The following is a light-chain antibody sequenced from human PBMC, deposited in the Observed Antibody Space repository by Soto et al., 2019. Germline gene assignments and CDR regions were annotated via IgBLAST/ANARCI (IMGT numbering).Light chain of an antibody. CDR3: QQYGSSQFT. CDR2: GAS. CDR1: QSIAGSY. J-gene: IGKJ3*01. Sequence: EIVLTQSPGTLSLSPGERATLFCRASQSIAGSYLAWFQQKPGQAPRLLIYGASSRATGTPDRFSGNGSGTDFTLTITRLEPEDFAVYYCQQYGSSQFTFGPGTKVDLK. V-gene: IGKV3-20*01.